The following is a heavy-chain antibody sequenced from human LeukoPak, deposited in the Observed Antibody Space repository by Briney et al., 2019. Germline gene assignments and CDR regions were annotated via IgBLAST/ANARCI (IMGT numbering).Heavy chain of an antibody. CDR1: GFTFSSYS. CDR2: FSSSSSAI. J-gene: IGHJ4*02. CDR3: ARVCGGDCYHLDY. Sequence: TGGSLRLSCAASGFTFSSYSATWVRQAPGKGLEWVSYFSSSSSAISYADSVKGRFTISRDNAKNSLYLQMNSLRDEDTAVYYCARVCGGDCYHLDYWGQGTLVTVSS. D-gene: IGHD2-21*02. V-gene: IGHV3-48*02.